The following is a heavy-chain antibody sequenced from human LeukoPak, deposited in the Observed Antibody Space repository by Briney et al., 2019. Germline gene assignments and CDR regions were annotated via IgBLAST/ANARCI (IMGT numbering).Heavy chain of an antibody. CDR3: ARVTSGSHNFPYSYSYYMDV. Sequence: GGSLRLSYAASGLTAMSNYLTWVRQAPGKGLEWVSIIYSGGSRYYADSVKGRFTVSRDNSKITVYPQMDSLRTEDTAVYYCARVTSGSHNFPYSYSYYMDVWGRGTTVTVSS. D-gene: IGHD1-26*01. CDR2: IYSGGSR. V-gene: IGHV3-66*02. J-gene: IGHJ6*03. CDR1: GLTAMSNY.